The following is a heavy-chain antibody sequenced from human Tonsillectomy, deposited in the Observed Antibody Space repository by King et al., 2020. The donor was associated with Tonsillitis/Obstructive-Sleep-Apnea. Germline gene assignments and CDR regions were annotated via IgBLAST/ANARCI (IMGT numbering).Heavy chain of an antibody. CDR1: WFSLSTSGMC. CDR3: ARINYYDSSGYYFEIDY. D-gene: IGHD3-22*01. V-gene: IGHV2-70*01. Sequence: TLKESGPALVKPTQTLTLTCTFSWFSLSTSGMCVRWIRQPPAKALEWLALIDLDDDKYYNTSLKTRLTISKDTSKNQVVLTMTNMDPVETATYYCARINYYDSSGYYFEIDYWGQGTLVTVSS. J-gene: IGHJ4*02. CDR2: IDLDDDK.